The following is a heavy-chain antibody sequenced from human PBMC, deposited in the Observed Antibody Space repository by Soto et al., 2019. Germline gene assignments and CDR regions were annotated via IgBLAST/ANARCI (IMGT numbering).Heavy chain of an antibody. CDR3: AIHFRADYTALAF. Sequence: QVQLQESGPGLAKPSETLSLTCTVSGGSISDYYWSWIRQPPGQGLEWIWSFSYVRGTNNSPSLKRRATISGDTSKYPLSLNLSSVTSADTAVYYCAIHFRADYTALAFWGQGTLVTVSS. CDR2: FSYVRGT. J-gene: IGHJ4*02. V-gene: IGHV4-59*08. CDR1: GGSISDYY. D-gene: IGHD4-4*01.